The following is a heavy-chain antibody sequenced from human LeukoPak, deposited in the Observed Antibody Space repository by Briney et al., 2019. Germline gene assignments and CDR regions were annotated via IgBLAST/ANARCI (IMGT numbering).Heavy chain of an antibody. Sequence: GRFLRLSCAASGFTFSSFDMHWVRQAPGKGLEWVAFISYDGSNKYYVDSVKGRFTISRDNSKNTLYLQMNSLRAEDTAVYHCADSGSYSLYWGQGTLVTVSS. CDR1: GFTFSSFD. V-gene: IGHV3-30*03. D-gene: IGHD1-26*01. CDR2: ISYDGSNK. J-gene: IGHJ4*02. CDR3: ADSGSYSLY.